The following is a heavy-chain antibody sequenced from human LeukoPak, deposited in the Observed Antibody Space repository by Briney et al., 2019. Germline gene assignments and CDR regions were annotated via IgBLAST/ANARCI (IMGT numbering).Heavy chain of an antibody. CDR2: IKQDGSEK. D-gene: IGHD3-10*01. J-gene: IGHJ4*02. V-gene: IGHV3-7*01. CDR3: ARMYYYGSGSQFDY. Sequence: GGSLRLSCAGSGFTFSSYGMHWVRQAPGKGLEWVANIKQDGSEKYYVDSVKGRFTISRDNAKNSLYLQMNSLRAEDTAVYYCARMYYYGSGSQFDYWGQGTLVTVSS. CDR1: GFTFSSYG.